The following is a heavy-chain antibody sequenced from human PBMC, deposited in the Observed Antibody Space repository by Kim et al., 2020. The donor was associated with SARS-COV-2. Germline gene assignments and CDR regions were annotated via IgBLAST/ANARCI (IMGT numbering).Heavy chain of an antibody. V-gene: IGHV3-53*01. J-gene: IGHJ4*02. D-gene: IGHD6-6*01. Sequence: TYYADSVKGRFTISRDNSKNTLYLQMNSRRAEDTAVYYCARGEQLAHFDYWGQGTLVTVSS. CDR3: ARGEQLAHFDY. CDR2: T.